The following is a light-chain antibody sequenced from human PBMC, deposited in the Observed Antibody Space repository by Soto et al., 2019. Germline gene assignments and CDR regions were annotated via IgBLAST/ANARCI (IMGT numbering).Light chain of an antibody. V-gene: IGKV2-28*01. CDR3: MQTLQTPLT. CDR2: LGS. Sequence: DIVMTQSPLSLPVTPGEPASISCRSSQSLLHTNGYNYLDWYLQKPGQSPQLLIYLGSDRASGVPDRFSGSGSGTQFTLKISRVEAEDVGVSYCMQTLQTPLTFGGGTKVEI. CDR1: QSLLHTNGYNY. J-gene: IGKJ4*01.